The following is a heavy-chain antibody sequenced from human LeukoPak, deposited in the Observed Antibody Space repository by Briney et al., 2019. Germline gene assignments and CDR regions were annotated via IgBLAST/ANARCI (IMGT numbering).Heavy chain of an antibody. CDR3: ARDDCSGGSCYFDY. CDR2: ISYDGCNK. V-gene: IGHV3-30*03. D-gene: IGHD2-15*01. Sequence: GGSLRLSCAASGFTFSSYSMNWVRQAPGKGLGWVAVISYDGCNKYYADSVKGRFTISRDNSKNTLYLQMNSLRAEDTAVYYCARDDCSGGSCYFDYWGQGTLVTVSS. J-gene: IGHJ4*02. CDR1: GFTFSSYS.